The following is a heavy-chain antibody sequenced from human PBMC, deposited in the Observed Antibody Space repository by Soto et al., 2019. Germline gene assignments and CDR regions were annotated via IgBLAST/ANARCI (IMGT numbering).Heavy chain of an antibody. CDR2: INWNGGST. CDR3: ARDPGYSYGTQFDY. D-gene: IGHD5-18*01. CDR1: GFTFDDYG. J-gene: IGHJ4*02. Sequence: GGSLRLSCAASGFTFDDYGMSWVRQAPGKGLEWVSGINWNGGSTGYADSVKGRFAISRDNAKNSLYLQMNSLRAEDTALYYCARDPGYSYGTQFDYWGQGTLVTVS. V-gene: IGHV3-20*04.